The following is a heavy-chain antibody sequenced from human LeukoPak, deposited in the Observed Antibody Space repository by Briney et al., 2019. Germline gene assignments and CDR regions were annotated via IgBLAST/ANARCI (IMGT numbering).Heavy chain of an antibody. J-gene: IGHJ6*02. CDR2: INHSGST. Sequence: SETLSLTCAVYGGSFSGYYWSWIRQPPGKGLEWIGEINHSGSTNYNPSLKSRVTISVDTSKNQFSLKLSSVTAADTAVYYCARLRLSGYCSGTSCFNYYYYGMDVWGQGTTVTVSS. V-gene: IGHV4-34*01. CDR3: ARLRLSGYCSGTSCFNYYYYGMDV. CDR1: GGSFSGYY. D-gene: IGHD2-2*01.